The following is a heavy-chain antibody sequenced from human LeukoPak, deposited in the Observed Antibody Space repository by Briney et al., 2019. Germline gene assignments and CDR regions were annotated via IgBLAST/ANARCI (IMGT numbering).Heavy chain of an antibody. CDR2: IYPGDSDT. CDR3: ARDRVGGREAFDF. D-gene: IGHD1-26*01. J-gene: IGHJ3*01. CDR1: GYSFTNYW. Sequence: GESLKISCKGSGYSFTNYWIGWVRQMPGKGLGWMGIIYPGDSDTRYSPSFQGQVTISVDKSISTAYLQWSSLKASDTAMYYCARDRVGGREAFDFWGQGTMVTVSS. V-gene: IGHV5-51*01.